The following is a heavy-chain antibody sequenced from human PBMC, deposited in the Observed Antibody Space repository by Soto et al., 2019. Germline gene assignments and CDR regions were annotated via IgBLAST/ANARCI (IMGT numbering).Heavy chain of an antibody. CDR1: GFTFSSYA. Sequence: EVQLLESGGGLVQPVGSLRLSCAASGFTFSSYAMSWVRQAPGKGLEWVSAISGSGGSTYYADSVKGRFTISRDNSKNTLYLQMNSLRAEDTAVYYCGGGYCSGGSCYYGYYYYMDVWGKGTTVTVSS. CDR3: GGGYCSGGSCYYGYYYYMDV. CDR2: ISGSGGST. V-gene: IGHV3-23*01. J-gene: IGHJ6*03. D-gene: IGHD2-15*01.